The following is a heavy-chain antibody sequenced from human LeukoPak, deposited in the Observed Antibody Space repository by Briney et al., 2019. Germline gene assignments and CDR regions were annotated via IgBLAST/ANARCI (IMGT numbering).Heavy chain of an antibody. CDR1: GFTFSNYW. V-gene: IGHV3-30*02. J-gene: IGHJ4*02. CDR3: AKDIGGSGYY. D-gene: IGHD3-3*01. CDR2: IRYDGSNK. Sequence: GGSLRLSCAASGFTFSNYWMNWVRQAPGKGLEWVAFIRYDGSNKYYADSVKGRFTISRDNSKNTLYLQMNSLRAEDTAVYYCAKDIGGSGYYWGQGTLVTVSS.